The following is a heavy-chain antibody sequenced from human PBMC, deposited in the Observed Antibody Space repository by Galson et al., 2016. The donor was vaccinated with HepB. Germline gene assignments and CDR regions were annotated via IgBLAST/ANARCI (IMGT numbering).Heavy chain of an antibody. CDR1: VAGFTFSNAW. Sequence: SLRLSCAASVAGFTFSNAWMSWVRQAPGKGLEWVGRIKSKTDGGTTDYAAPVKGRFTISRDDSKNTLYLQMGSLRAEDTAVYFCAKTWGPTYFDSSDYRPYWGQGTLVTVSS. CDR2: IKSKTDGGTT. D-gene: IGHD3-22*01. CDR3: AKTWGPTYFDSSDYRPY. J-gene: IGHJ4*02. V-gene: IGHV3-15*01.